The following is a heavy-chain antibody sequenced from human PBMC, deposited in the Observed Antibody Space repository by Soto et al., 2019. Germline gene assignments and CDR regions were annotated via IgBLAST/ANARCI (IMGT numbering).Heavy chain of an antibody. CDR1: GYSFTSYW. V-gene: IGHV5-10-1*01. D-gene: IGHD4-17*01. J-gene: IGHJ6*02. CDR2: IDPSDSYT. CDR3: ARGPSTLTTIYYYYGMDV. Sequence: LKISCKGSGYSFTSYWISWVRQMPGKGLEWMGRIDPSDSYTNYSPSFQGHVTISADKSISTAYLQWSSLKASDTAMYYCARGPSTLTTIYYYYGMDVWPRDHGHRLL.